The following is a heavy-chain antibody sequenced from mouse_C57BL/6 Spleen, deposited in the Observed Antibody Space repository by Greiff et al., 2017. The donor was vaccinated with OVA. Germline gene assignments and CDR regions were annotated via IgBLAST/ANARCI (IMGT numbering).Heavy chain of an antibody. J-gene: IGHJ1*03. CDR2: INYDGSST. D-gene: IGHD1-1*01. Sequence: DVKLVESEGGLVQPGSSMKLSCTASGFTFSDYYMAWVRQVPEKGLEWVANINYDGSSTYYLDSLKSRFIISRDNAKNILYLQMSSLKSEDTATYYCARWGNYYGSSYDWYFDVWGTGTTVTVSS. CDR1: GFTFSDYY. V-gene: IGHV5-16*01. CDR3: ARWGNYYGSSYDWYFDV.